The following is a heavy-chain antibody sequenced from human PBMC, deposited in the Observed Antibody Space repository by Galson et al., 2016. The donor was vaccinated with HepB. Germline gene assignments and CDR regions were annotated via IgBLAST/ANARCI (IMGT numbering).Heavy chain of an antibody. D-gene: IGHD6-19*01. J-gene: IGHJ6*03. CDR1: GGSISGNSYY. Sequence: CIVSGGSISGNSYYWGWIRQSPGRGLEWIGSMYYNGATYYNPSLESRDTISVDTSKNEISLRLSSVTAADTAVYFCATGLSVAEKMYYHYMDVWGNGTTVTVSS. V-gene: IGHV4-39*01. CDR2: MYYNGAT. CDR3: ATGLSVAEKMYYHYMDV.